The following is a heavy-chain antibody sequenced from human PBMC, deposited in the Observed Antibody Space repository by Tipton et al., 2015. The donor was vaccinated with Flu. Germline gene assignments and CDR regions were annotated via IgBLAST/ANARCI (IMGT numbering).Heavy chain of an antibody. J-gene: IGHJ5*01. CDR2: INHSGTT. CDR1: GGSFSGHY. V-gene: IGHV4-34*01. Sequence: TLSLTCAVYGGSFSGHYWSWIRQPPGKGLEWIGEINHSGTTNNNPSLKSRVTMSVDTSKNQFSLRLNSVTAADTAVYYCARRDYSNYVSEPKNWFDSWGQGVLVIVSS. CDR3: ARRDYSNYVSEPKNWFDS. D-gene: IGHD4-11*01.